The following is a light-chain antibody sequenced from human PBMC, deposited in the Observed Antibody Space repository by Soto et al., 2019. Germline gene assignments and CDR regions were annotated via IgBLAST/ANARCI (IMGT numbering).Light chain of an antibody. CDR3: LTYNSGLWT. CDR2: AAS. CDR1: RDITNH. J-gene: IGKJ1*01. V-gene: IGKV1-27*01. Sequence: DIQMTQSPSSLSASVGDRVTFTCRASRDITNHLAWYQQKPGKVPNLLIYAASTLQSGFPSRFSGSGSGTDFTLTIGSLQPEDVSTYFCLTYNSGLWTFGQGTKVEIK.